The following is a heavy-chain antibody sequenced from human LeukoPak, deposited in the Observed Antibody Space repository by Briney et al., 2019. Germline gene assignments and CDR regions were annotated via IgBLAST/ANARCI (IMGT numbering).Heavy chain of an antibody. J-gene: IGHJ4*02. CDR1: GDSFSSYY. V-gene: IGHV4-59*01. Sequence: PSETLSLSRTVSGDSFSSYYWSWFRQPPGKGLEWIGYITYSGSPKYNSSLKSRVTISVDTSKNQFSLKLSSVTAADTAVYYCARTSTGDYWGQGTLVTVSS. CDR2: ITYSGSP. CDR3: ARTSTGDY. D-gene: IGHD1-14*01.